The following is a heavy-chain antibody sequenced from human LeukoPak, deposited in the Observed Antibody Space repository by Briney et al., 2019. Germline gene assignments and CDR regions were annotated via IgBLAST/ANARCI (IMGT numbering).Heavy chain of an antibody. V-gene: IGHV3-23*01. CDR3: AKGLSTSYYSDFDY. D-gene: IGHD2-2*01. J-gene: IGHJ4*02. CDR2: ISGSGGNP. Sequence: PGGSLRLSCAASGFTFSNYAMTWVRQAPGKGLEWVSGISGSGGNPYYADSVKARFTISRDNSKNTVYLQMNSLRADDTAVYYCAKGLSTSYYSDFDYWGQGTLVTVSS. CDR1: GFTFSNYA.